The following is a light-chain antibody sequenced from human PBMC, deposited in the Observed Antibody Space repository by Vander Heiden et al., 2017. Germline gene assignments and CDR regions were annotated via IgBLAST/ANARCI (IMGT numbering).Light chain of an antibody. V-gene: IGKV1-5*03. CDR3: QQYNGGYT. Sequence: DIQMTQSPSTLSASVGDRVTITCRASQSISSWLAWYQQKPGKAPKLLIYTASSLESGVPSRFSGSGSGTEFTLTISSLQPDDFATYYCQQYNGGYTFGQGTKLEIK. CDR1: QSISSW. J-gene: IGKJ2*01. CDR2: TAS.